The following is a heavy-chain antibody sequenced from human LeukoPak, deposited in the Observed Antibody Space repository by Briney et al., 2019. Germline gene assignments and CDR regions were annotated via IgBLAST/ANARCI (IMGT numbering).Heavy chain of an antibody. D-gene: IGHD3-22*01. V-gene: IGHV1-69*04. Sequence: SVKVSCKASGGTFSSYAISWVRQAPGQGLEWMGRIIPILGIANYAQKFQGRVTITADKSTSTAYMELSSLRSEDTAVYYCARDDSSGYYNYWGQGTLVTVSS. CDR1: GGTFSSYA. CDR3: ARDDSSGYYNY. J-gene: IGHJ4*02. CDR2: IIPILGIA.